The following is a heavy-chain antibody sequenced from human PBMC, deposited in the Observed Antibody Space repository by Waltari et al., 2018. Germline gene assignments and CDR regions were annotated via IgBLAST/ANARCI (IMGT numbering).Heavy chain of an antibody. J-gene: IGHJ4*02. D-gene: IGHD2-15*01. CDR1: GFSFSGSR. V-gene: IGHV3-74*01. CDR2: INKNGDAT. CDR3: ARSGGYIDY. Sequence: EVNLVESGGGLVQPGGSLRLSCAASGFSFSGSRMHWVRQAPGKGLVWVSRINKNGDATSYADSVKGRFTISKDNAKNTLYLEMNSLRAEDTAVYYCARSGGYIDYWGQGTLVTVSS.